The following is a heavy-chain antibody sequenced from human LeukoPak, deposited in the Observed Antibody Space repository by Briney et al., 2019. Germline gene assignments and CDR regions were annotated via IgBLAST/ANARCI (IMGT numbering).Heavy chain of an antibody. CDR2: ISSSSSYI. D-gene: IGHD3-3*01. CDR3: ARDEYYDFWSGYCTVYYFDY. J-gene: IGHJ4*02. CDR1: GFTFSSYS. V-gene: IGHV3-21*01. Sequence: GGSLRLSCAASGFTFSSYSMNWVRQAPGKGLEWVSSISSSSSYIYYADSVKGRFTISRDNAKNSLYLQMNSLRAEDTAVYYCARDEYYDFWSGYCTVYYFDYWGQGTLVTVSS.